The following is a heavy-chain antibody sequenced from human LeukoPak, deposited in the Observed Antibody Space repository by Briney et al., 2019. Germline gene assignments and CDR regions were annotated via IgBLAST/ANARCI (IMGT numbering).Heavy chain of an antibody. CDR1: GFTFSSYS. J-gene: IGHJ4*02. V-gene: IGHV3-21*04. D-gene: IGHD5-18*01. CDR3: AKEGGYSYGNQFDY. Sequence: GGSLRLSCAASGFTFSSYSMNWVRQAPGKGLEWVSSISSSSSYIYYADSVKGRFTISRDNSKNTLYLQMNSLRAEDTAVYYCAKEGGYSYGNQFDYWGQGTLVTVSS. CDR2: ISSSSSYI.